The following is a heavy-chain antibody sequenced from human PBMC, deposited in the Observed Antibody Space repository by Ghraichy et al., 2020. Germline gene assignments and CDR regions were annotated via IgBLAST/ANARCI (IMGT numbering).Heavy chain of an antibody. CDR1: GFTFSSHF. J-gene: IGHJ3*02. Sequence: GGSLRLTCAASGFTFSSHFMHWVRQAPGKGLEWVAVISYDGSNKYYADSVRGRFTISRDNSQNTLYLQMNSLRSDGTAVYYCARLEVVITATSTFDIWGQGTMVTVSS. CDR3: ARLEVVITATSTFDI. D-gene: IGHD2-15*01. V-gene: IGHV3-30*04. CDR2: ISYDGSNK.